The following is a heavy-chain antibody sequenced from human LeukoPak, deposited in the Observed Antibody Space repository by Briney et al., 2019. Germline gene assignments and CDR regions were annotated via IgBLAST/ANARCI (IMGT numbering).Heavy chain of an antibody. CDR1: GFTFSSYG. V-gene: IGHV3-33*01. CDR2: IWDDGSNK. D-gene: IGHD3-16*01. CDR3: ASALRGGGLNL. J-gene: IGHJ5*02. Sequence: GGSLRLSCAASGFTFSSYGMRWVRQAPGKGLEWVAAIWDDGSNKYYADSVKGRFKISRDNSKNPLYLQMNSLRAEDRAVYYCASALRGGGLNLWAQGPLVSVSS.